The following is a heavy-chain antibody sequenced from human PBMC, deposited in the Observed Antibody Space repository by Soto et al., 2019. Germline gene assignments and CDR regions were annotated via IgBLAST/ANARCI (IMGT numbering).Heavy chain of an antibody. CDR1: GGSFSGYY. V-gene: IGHV4-34*01. D-gene: IGHD6-13*01. Sequence: SSETLSLTCAVYGGSFSGYYWSWIRQPPGKGLEWIGEINHSGSTNYNPSLKSRVTISVDTSTNQFSLKLSSVTAADTAVYYCAREGEQQLVGNWFDPWGQGTLVTVSS. CDR2: INHSGST. CDR3: AREGEQQLVGNWFDP. J-gene: IGHJ5*02.